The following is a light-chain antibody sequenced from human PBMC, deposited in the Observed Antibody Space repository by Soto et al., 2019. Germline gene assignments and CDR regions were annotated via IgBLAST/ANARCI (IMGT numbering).Light chain of an antibody. V-gene: IGKV3-20*01. J-gene: IGKJ1*01. Sequence: ILLTQSPGTLSLSPGERATLSFMAIQSVSSSYLAWYQQNPGQAPRLLIYAASSRATGIPDRFSGSGSRTDFPLTISRLEPEDFPVYYCPKXGRTFGQGTKV. CDR3: PKXGRT. CDR2: AAS. CDR1: QSVSSSY.